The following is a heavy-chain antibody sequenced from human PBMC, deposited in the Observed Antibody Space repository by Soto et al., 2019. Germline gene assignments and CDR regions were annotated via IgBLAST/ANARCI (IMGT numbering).Heavy chain of an antibody. CDR1: GFTFSSYS. CDR2: ISGSSSYT. Sequence: GGSLRLSCAASGFTFSSYSMNWVRQVPGKGLEWVSSISGSSSYTYYADSVKGRFTISRDNAKNSLYLQMNSLRAEDTAVYYCAILVNVLLWFGDTGVLDISAQGSMVTVSS. CDR3: AILVNVLLWFGDTGVLDI. V-gene: IGHV3-21*01. D-gene: IGHD3-10*01. J-gene: IGHJ3*02.